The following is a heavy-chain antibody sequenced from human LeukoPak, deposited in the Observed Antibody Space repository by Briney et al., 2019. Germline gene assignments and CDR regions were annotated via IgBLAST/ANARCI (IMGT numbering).Heavy chain of an antibody. D-gene: IGHD7-27*01. CDR2: IYYSGST. CDR3: ARDMGLTGDFNDAFDI. J-gene: IGHJ3*02. V-gene: IGHV4-59*01. Sequence: PSETLSLTCTVSGGSISSYYWSWIRQPPGKGLEWIGYIYYSGSTNYNPSLKSRVTISVDTSKNQFSLKLSSVTAADTAVYYCARDMGLTGDFNDAFDIWGQGTMVTVSS. CDR1: GGSISSYY.